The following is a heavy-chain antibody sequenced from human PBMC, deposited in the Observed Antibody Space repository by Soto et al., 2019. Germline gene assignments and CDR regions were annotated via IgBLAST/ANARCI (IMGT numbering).Heavy chain of an antibody. CDR2: ISYDGSNK. D-gene: IGHD1-7*01. CDR3: AKGPSDWNSYYYYYYYMDV. Sequence: GGSLRLSCAASGFTFSSYGMHWVRQAPGKGLEWVAVISYDGSNKYYADSVKGRFTISRDNSKNTLYLQMNSLRAEDTAVYYCAKGPSDWNSYYYYYYYMDVWGKGTTVTVSS. CDR1: GFTFSSYG. J-gene: IGHJ6*03. V-gene: IGHV3-30*18.